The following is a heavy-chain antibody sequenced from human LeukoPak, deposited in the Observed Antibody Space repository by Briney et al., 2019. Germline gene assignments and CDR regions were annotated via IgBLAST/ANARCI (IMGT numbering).Heavy chain of an antibody. D-gene: IGHD6-13*01. V-gene: IGHV1-18*01. CDR3: ARGPIAAAGDY. J-gene: IGHJ4*01. Sequence: ASVKVPCTASGYIFTNYGITWVRQGPGQGLEWMGWINTNNGNTNYAQKLQGRVTMTTDTSTTTAYMELRRLRTDDTAVYYCARGPIAAAGDYWGHGTLVTVSS. CDR2: INTNNGNT. CDR1: GYIFTNYG.